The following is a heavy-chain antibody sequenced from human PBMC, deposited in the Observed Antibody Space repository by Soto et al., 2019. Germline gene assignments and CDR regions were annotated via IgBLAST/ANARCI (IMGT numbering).Heavy chain of an antibody. D-gene: IGHD2-2*01. CDR1: GYTFTSYY. Sequence: QVQLVQSGAEVKKPGASVKVSCKASGYTFTSYYMHWVRQAPGQGLEWMGIINPSGGSTSYAQKFQGRVTMTRDTSTSTVYMELSSLRSEETAVYYCAREGGGSFVVVPAASYYYYGMDVWGQGTTVTVSS. CDR2: INPSGGST. V-gene: IGHV1-46*01. J-gene: IGHJ6*02. CDR3: AREGGGSFVVVPAASYYYYGMDV.